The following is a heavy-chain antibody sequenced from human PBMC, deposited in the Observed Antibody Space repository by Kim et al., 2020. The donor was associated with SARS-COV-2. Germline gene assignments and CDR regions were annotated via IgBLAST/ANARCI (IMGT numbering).Heavy chain of an antibody. J-gene: IGHJ3*02. CDR1: ENTFTTYA. Sequence: ASVNVSCKASENTFTTYAIHWVRQAPGQRLEWMGWINAGNGNRKYSQKFQDRVTITRDTSANTAYMELSSLRSEDTAVYYCARYTYQHAFDIWGQGTMVT. CDR2: INAGNGNR. V-gene: IGHV1-3*01. CDR3: ARYTYQHAFDI. D-gene: IGHD2-2*01.